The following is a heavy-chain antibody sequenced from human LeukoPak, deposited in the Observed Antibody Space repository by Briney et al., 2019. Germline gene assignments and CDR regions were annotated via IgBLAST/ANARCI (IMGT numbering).Heavy chain of an antibody. CDR2: IRYDGSNK. Sequence: GGSLRLSCAASGFIFSNYAMHWVRQAPGKGLEWVTFIRYDGSNKYYAESVKGRFTISKDNAKNMLYLQMNSLRVEDTAVYYCAREDESPDYWGQGILVTVSS. CDR1: GFIFSNYA. CDR3: AREDESPDY. D-gene: IGHD5-24*01. V-gene: IGHV3-30*02. J-gene: IGHJ4*02.